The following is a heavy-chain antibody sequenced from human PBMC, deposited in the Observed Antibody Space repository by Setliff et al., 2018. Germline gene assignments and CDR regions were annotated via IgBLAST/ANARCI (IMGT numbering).Heavy chain of an antibody. V-gene: IGHV1-8*01. CDR2: MNPNNGNT. J-gene: IGHJ5*02. CDR3: ARDGISWLMWFDP. CDR1: GYTFTSHD. D-gene: IGHD3-16*01. Sequence: GASVKVSCKASGYTFTSHDINWVRQATGQGLEWMGWMNPNNGNTGCVQKFQGRLTMTRNTSISTAYMELSSLRSDDTGVYYCARDGISWLMWFDPWGQGTLVTVSS.